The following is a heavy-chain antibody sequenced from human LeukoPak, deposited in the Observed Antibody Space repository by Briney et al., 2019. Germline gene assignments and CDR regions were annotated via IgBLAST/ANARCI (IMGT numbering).Heavy chain of an antibody. D-gene: IGHD7-27*01. V-gene: IGHV3-23*01. CDR1: GFNFSTYA. Sequence: GGSLRLSCAVSGFNFSTYAMMWVRQTPGEGLEWVSTIGRIDNTYYADSVKGRFTISRDTSKNTLYLQMNSLRGEDTAIYFCAKYSRTGDPFDYWGQGTLVAVSS. CDR2: IGRIDNT. J-gene: IGHJ4*02. CDR3: AKYSRTGDPFDY.